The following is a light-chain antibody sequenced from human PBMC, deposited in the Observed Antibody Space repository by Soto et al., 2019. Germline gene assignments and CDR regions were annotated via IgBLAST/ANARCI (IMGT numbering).Light chain of an antibody. CDR1: SSDVGGYNY. V-gene: IGLV2-11*01. CDR3: CSYAGSYTWV. J-gene: IGLJ3*02. CDR2: DVS. Sequence: QSALTQPRSVSGSPGQSVTISCTGTSSDVGGYNYVSWYQQHPGKAPKLMIYDVSKRPSGVPDRFSGSKSGNTASLTISGLQAEDEAEYYCCSYAGSYTWVFGGGTKLTFL.